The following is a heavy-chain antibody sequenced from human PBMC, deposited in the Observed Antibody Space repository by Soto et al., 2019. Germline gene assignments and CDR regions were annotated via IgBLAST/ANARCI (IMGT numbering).Heavy chain of an antibody. CDR3: AGDSAAGQRPLGY. CDR2: IWYDGSNK. V-gene: IGHV3-33*01. CDR1: GFIFNRYG. Sequence: QVQLVESGGGVVQPGRSLRLSCAASGFIFNRYGMHWVRQVPGKGLEWVADIWYDGSNKNYADSVKGRFTISRDNSKNTLSLQMNSLRVEDTGVYYCAGDSAAGQRPLGYWGQGTLVTVSS. D-gene: IGHD6-13*01. J-gene: IGHJ4*02.